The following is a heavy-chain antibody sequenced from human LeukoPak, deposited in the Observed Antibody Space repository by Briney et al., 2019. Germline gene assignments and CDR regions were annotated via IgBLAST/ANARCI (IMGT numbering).Heavy chain of an antibody. CDR3: ARIRESSNWYPVGLDDY. Sequence: GGSLILSCAASGFTFSSYGMTWVRQAPGKGLEWVSAISYSSGSTYYADSVKGRFTISRDNSKNTLYVQMNSLRAEDAAVYYCARIRESSNWYPVGLDDYWGQGTLVTVSS. J-gene: IGHJ4*02. D-gene: IGHD6-13*01. CDR1: GFTFSSYG. V-gene: IGHV3-23*01. CDR2: ISYSSGST.